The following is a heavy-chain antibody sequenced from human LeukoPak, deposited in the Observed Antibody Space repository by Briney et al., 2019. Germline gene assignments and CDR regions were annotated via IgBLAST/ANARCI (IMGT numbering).Heavy chain of an antibody. J-gene: IGHJ3*02. CDR1: GGSISSRNW. V-gene: IGHV4-4*01. CDR3: ARSRDGYTADAFDI. CDR2: IYHSGST. D-gene: IGHD5-24*01. Sequence: SGTLSLTCAVSGGSISSRNWWSWVRQPPGKGLEWIGEIYHSGSTNYNPSLESRVTISVDKSKNQLSLKLSSVTAADTAVYCCARSRDGYTADAFDIWGQGTMVTVSS.